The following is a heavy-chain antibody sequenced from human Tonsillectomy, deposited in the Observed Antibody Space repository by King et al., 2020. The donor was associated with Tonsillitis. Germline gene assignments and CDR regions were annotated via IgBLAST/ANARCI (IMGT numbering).Heavy chain of an antibody. V-gene: IGHV3-30-3*01. CDR3: ARGSVVGATFGNYV. Sequence: VQLVESGGGVVQPGRSLRLSCAASGFSFSSYAMHWVRQAPGKGLEWVAVISCDGSNKYYADSVKGRFTISRDNSKNTLYLQMNSLRAEDTAVYYCARGSVVGATFGNYVWGQGTLVTVSS. CDR1: GFSFSSYA. D-gene: IGHD1-26*01. CDR2: ISCDGSNK. J-gene: IGHJ4*02.